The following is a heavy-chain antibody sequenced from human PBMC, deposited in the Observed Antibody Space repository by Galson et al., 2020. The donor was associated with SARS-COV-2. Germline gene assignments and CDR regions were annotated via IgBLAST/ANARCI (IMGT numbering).Heavy chain of an antibody. CDR3: ARDEADVTVAGYNWFDP. CDR1: GGSISSSSYY. Sequence: SETLSLTCTVSGGSISSSSYYWGWIRQPPGKGLEWIGSIYYSGSTYYNPSLKSRVTISVDTSKNQFSLKLSSVTGADTAVYYCARDEADVTVAGYNWFDPWGQGTLVTVSS. V-gene: IGHV4-39*07. J-gene: IGHJ5*02. D-gene: IGHD1-20*01. CDR2: IYYSGST.